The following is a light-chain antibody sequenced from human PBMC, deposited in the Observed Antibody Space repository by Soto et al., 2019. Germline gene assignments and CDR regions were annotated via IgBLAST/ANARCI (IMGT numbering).Light chain of an antibody. J-gene: IGKJ5*01. CDR1: QGVSSY. Sequence: EIVLTQSPATLSLSPGERATLSCRASQGVSSYLVWYQQKPGQAPRLLIYDASNRATGIPARFSGSGSGTDFTLTISSLDPEDCAVYYCQQRSDWPITFGQGTRLEIK. CDR2: DAS. CDR3: QQRSDWPIT. V-gene: IGKV3-11*01.